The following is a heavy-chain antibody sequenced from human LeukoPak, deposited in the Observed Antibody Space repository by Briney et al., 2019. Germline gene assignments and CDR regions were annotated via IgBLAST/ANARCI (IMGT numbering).Heavy chain of an antibody. CDR3: ARSPPIAAAGMDNWFAP. V-gene: IGHV1-2*02. CDR2: INPNSGGT. D-gene: IGHD6-13*01. CDR1: GYTFTGYY. Sequence: ASVKVSCKASGYTFTGYYMHWVRQAPGQGLEWMGWINPNSGGTNYAQKFQGRVTMTRDTSISTAYMELSRLRSDDTAVYYCARSPPIAAAGMDNWFAPWGQGTLVTVSS. J-gene: IGHJ5*02.